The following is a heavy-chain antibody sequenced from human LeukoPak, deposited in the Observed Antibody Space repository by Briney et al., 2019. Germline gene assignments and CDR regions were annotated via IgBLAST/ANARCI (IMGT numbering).Heavy chain of an antibody. CDR1: GGSFSGYY. CDR3: ATIRGRDGYNGAMDY. Sequence: KPSETLSLTCAVYGGSFSGYYWSWIRQPPGKGLERIGEINHSGSTNYNPSLKSRVTISVDTSKNQFSLKLSSVTAADTAVYYCATIRGRDGYNGAMDYWGQGTLVTVSS. D-gene: IGHD5-24*01. CDR2: INHSGST. V-gene: IGHV4-34*01. J-gene: IGHJ4*02.